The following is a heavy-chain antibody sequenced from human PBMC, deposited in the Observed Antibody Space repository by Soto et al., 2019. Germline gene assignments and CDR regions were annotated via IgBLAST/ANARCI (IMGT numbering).Heavy chain of an antibody. CDR3: AKGGWGGWHRGPLFDY. CDR1: GFTFSSYG. Sequence: QVQLVESGGGVVQRGRSLRLSCAASGFTFSSYGMHWVRKAPGKGLEWVAVISYDGSIKYYADSVKGRFTISSDNSKNTLYLQMNSLRAEDTAVYYCAKGGWGGWHRGPLFDYWGQGTLVTVS. J-gene: IGHJ4*02. D-gene: IGHD6-19*01. V-gene: IGHV3-30*18. CDR2: ISYDGSIK.